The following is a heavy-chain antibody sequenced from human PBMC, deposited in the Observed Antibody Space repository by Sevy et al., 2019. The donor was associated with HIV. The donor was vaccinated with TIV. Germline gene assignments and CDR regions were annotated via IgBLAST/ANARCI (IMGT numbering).Heavy chain of an antibody. J-gene: IGHJ4*02. Sequence: GGSLRLSCAASGFTFSSYSMNWVRQAPGKGLEWVSSISSSSSYIYYADSVKGRFTNSRDNAKNSLYLQMNSLRAEDTAVYYCARDTAMVPGFDYWGQGTLVTVSS. CDR3: ARDTAMVPGFDY. V-gene: IGHV3-21*01. CDR2: ISSSSSYI. CDR1: GFTFSSYS. D-gene: IGHD5-18*01.